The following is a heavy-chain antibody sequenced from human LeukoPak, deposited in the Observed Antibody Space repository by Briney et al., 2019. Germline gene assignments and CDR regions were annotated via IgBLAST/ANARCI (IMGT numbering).Heavy chain of an antibody. V-gene: IGHV3-7*01. CDR2: INQDGGEI. D-gene: IGHD3-22*01. J-gene: IGHJ4*02. CDR1: GFTFSSSW. CDR3: ARESLYYYDSSGYHFDY. Sequence: GGSLRLSCAASGFTFSSSWMTWVRQAPGKGLEWVASINQDGGEIHYVDSVKGRFTISRDNAKNSLYLQMNSLRAEDTAVYYCARESLYYYDSSGYHFDYWGQGTLVTVSS.